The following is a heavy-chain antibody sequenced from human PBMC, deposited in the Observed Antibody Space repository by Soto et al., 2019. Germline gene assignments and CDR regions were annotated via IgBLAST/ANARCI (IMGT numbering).Heavy chain of an antibody. CDR2: IHWDDDK. J-gene: IGHJ4*02. CDR3: THGSFFRGAHFDY. CDR1: GFSLSTTGVA. V-gene: IGHV2-5*02. Sequence: QITVKESGPTVLKPTQTLTLTCSFSGFSLSTTGVAVAWVRQPPGKALEGLALIHWDDDKRYYPSLKSRVTIANDTSKHQVVLIMTNVDPADSGTYYCTHGSFFRGAHFDYWGQGMLVTVSS. D-gene: IGHD3-10*01.